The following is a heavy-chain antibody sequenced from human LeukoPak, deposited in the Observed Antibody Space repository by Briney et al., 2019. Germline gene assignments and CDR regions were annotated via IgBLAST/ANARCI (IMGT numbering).Heavy chain of an antibody. CDR2: ISGSGGST. J-gene: IGHJ4*02. Sequence: GGSLRLSCAASGFTFSSYGMSWVRQAPGKGLEWVSSISGSGGSTYYADSVKGRFTISRDNSKNTLYLQMNSLRAEDTAVHYCAKERSSSSWYHKADYFDYWGQGTLVTVSS. D-gene: IGHD6-13*01. CDR1: GFTFSSYG. V-gene: IGHV3-23*01. CDR3: AKERSSSSWYHKADYFDY.